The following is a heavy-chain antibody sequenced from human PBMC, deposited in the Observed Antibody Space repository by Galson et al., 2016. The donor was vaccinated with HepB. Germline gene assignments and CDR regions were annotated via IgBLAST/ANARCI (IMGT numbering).Heavy chain of an antibody. CDR2: ISWNSGSK. V-gene: IGHV3-9*01. Sequence: SLRLSCAASGFIFDDYGMHWVRQAPGKGLEWVAGISWNSGSKGCADSVKGRFTISRDNAKKSPYLGMKSLRPEDTAFYYCGKDVGTGGYANGYYYGVDVWGQGTTVTVSS. CDR1: GFIFDDYG. J-gene: IGHJ6*02. CDR3: GKDVGTGGYANGYYYGVDV. D-gene: IGHD5-18*01.